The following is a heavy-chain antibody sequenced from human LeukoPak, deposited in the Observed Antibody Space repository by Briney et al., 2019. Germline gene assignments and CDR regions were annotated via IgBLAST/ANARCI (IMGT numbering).Heavy chain of an antibody. CDR3: ARNYCSSTSCYLNWFDP. CDR1: GGTFSSYA. J-gene: IGHJ5*02. D-gene: IGHD2-2*01. CDR2: IIPIFGTA. V-gene: IGHV1-69*05. Sequence: SVKVSCKASGGTFSSYAISWVRQASGQGLEWMGGIIPIFGTANYAQKFQGRVTITTDESTSTAYMELSSLRSEDTAVYYCARNYCSSTSCYLNWFDPWGQGTLVTVSS.